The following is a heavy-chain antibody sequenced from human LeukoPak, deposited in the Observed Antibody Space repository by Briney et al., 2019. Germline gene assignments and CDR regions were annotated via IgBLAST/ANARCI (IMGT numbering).Heavy chain of an antibody. CDR1: GYTFTGYD. CDR2: ISADNTDT. V-gene: IGHV1-18*01. D-gene: IGHD2/OR15-2a*01. J-gene: IGHJ4*02. CDR3: ARAITTSGFRTDY. Sequence: GASVKVSCKASGYTFTGYDISWVRQAPGQGLEWMGWISADNTDTNYAQKLPGRVTMPTDTSTRTAYMELRSLRSDDTALYYCARAITTSGFRTDYWGQGTLVTVSP.